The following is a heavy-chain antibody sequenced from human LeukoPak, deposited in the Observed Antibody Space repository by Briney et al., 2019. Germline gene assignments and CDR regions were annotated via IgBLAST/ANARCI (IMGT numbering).Heavy chain of an antibody. CDR3: ARDSGYYYSPFDP. D-gene: IGHD3-22*01. J-gene: IGHJ5*02. CDR1: GVYISTHY. Sequence: SETLSLTCTVSGVYISTHYWSWIRQPAGKGLEWIGRMYISGATNYNPSLRSRVTMSLDTSKNQFSLLLNSVTAADTAIYYCARDSGYYYSPFDPWGQGTLVTVSS. V-gene: IGHV4-4*07. CDR2: MYISGAT.